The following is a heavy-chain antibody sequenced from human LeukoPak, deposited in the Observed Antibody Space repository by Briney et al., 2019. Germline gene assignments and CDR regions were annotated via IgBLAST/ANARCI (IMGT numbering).Heavy chain of an antibody. D-gene: IGHD1-7*01. CDR3: ASSWNLNWFDP. V-gene: IGHV3-33*01. CDR1: GFTFSSYG. J-gene: IGHJ5*02. Sequence: GGSLRLSCAASGFTFSSYGMHWVRQAPGKGLEWVAVIWYDGSNKYYADSVKGRFTISRDNSKNTLYLQMNSLRAEDTAVYYCASSWNLNWFDPWGQGTLVTVSS. CDR2: IWYDGSNK.